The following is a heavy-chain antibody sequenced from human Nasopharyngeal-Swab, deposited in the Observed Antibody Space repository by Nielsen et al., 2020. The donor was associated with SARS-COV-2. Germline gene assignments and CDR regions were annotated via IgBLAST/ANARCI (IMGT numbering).Heavy chain of an antibody. CDR2: ISYDGSNQ. V-gene: IGHV3-30*18. D-gene: IGHD6-13*01. CDR1: GFPFTTYG. J-gene: IGHJ4*02. Sequence: GGSLRLSCAASGFPFTTYGVHWVRQAPGKGLEWAAAISYDGSNQYYADSMKGRFTISRDNSENTLYLQLSSLRTDDTAMYYCAKARDSSIWYRNYFDCWGQGTLVTVSS. CDR3: AKARDSSIWYRNYFDC.